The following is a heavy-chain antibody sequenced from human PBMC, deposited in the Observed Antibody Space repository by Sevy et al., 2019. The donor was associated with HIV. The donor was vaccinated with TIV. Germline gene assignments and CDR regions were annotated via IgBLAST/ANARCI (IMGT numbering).Heavy chain of an antibody. CDR3: ATAREYYSDNSGYLDY. J-gene: IGHJ4*02. Sequence: ASVKVSCKVSGYTLSELSMHWVRQPPGKGLEWMGRFDPDDGETIYAQRFQGRVNMTEDTSADTAYMELSSLRSEDTAMYYCATAREYYSDNSGYLDYWGQGTPVTVSS. CDR1: GYTLSELS. D-gene: IGHD3-22*01. CDR2: FDPDDGET. V-gene: IGHV1-24*01.